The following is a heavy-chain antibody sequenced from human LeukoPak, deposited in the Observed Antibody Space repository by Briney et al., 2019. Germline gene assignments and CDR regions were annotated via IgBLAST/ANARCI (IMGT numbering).Heavy chain of an antibody. V-gene: IGHV1-69*13. CDR3: ARRHVTGGGFLFDY. Sequence: SVKVSCKASGGXFSSYAITWVRQAPGQGLEWAGGIIPIFGTPTYAQKFQGRVTIAADESTLTAYMELSSLRSEDTAVYYCARRHVTGGGFLFDYWGQGTLVTVSS. D-gene: IGHD2-8*02. CDR1: GGXFSSYA. CDR2: IIPIFGTP. J-gene: IGHJ4*02.